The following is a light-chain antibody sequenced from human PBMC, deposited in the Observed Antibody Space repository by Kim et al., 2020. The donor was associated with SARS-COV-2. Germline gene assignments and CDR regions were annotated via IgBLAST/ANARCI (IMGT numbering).Light chain of an antibody. CDR1: QSISSW. CDR3: QQYNSYWWT. J-gene: IGKJ1*01. Sequence: ASGGDRVTITCRASQSISSWLAWYQQKPGKAPKLLIYDASSLESGVPSRFSGSGSGTEFTLTISSLQPDDFATYYCQQYNSYWWTFGQGTKVEIK. CDR2: DAS. V-gene: IGKV1-5*01.